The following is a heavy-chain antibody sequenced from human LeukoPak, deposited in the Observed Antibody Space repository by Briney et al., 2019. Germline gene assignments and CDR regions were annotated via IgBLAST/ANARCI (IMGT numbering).Heavy chain of an antibody. CDR1: GFTFSSYG. CDR2: IRYDGSNK. J-gene: IGHJ4*02. D-gene: IGHD6-6*01. Sequence: GGSLRLSCAASGFTFSSYGMHWVRQAPGKGLEWVAFIRYDGSNKYYADSVKGRFTISRDNSKNTLYLQMNSLRAEDTAVYYCAKDTQYSIRPAPSDYWGQGTLVTVSS. V-gene: IGHV3-30*02. CDR3: AKDTQYSIRPAPSDY.